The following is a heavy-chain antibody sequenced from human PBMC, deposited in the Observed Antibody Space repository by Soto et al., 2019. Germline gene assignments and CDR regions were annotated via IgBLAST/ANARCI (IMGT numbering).Heavy chain of an antibody. D-gene: IGHD2-15*01. V-gene: IGHV1-18*01. J-gene: IGHJ2*01. CDR2: IGPYNGNT. CDR1: GYTFADYG. CDR3: ARCYCTVGSCYTCWHFDL. Sequence: QAQLVQSGAEVKKPGASVKVSCQAGGYTFADYGISWVRQAPGQGLEWVGWIGPYNGNTNYAQNIQDRVTMTTDTSTNTAYMELRSLRSDDTALYYCARCYCTVGSCYTCWHFDLWCRGTLLTVSS.